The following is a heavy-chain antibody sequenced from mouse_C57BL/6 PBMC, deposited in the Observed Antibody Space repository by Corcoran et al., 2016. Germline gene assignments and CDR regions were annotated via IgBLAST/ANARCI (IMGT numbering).Heavy chain of an antibody. V-gene: IGHV1-85*01. CDR1: GYTFTSYD. CDR3: ARGGDYYGSSHDY. Sequence: QLQLQQSGPELVKPGASVKLSCTASGYTFTSYDINWLKQRPGQGLEWIGWIYPRDGSTKYNEKFKGKATLPVDTSSSTAYMELHSLTSEDSAVYFWARGGDYYGSSHDYWGQGTTLTVSS. J-gene: IGHJ2*01. CDR2: IYPRDGST. D-gene: IGHD1-1*01.